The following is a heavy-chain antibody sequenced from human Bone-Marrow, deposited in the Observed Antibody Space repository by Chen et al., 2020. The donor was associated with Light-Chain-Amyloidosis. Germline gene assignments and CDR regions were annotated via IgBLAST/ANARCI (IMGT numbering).Heavy chain of an antibody. D-gene: IGHD5-12*01. CDR3: ARRRDGYNVDY. CDR1: GYTFPNYW. Sequence: EVQLEQSGPEVKKPGESLKIPCKGSGYTFPNYWIGWVRQMPGKGLEWMGVIYPDDSDARYRPSFEGQVTISADKSITTAYLQWRGLKASDTAMYDCARRRDGYNVDYWGQGTLVTVSS. V-gene: IGHV5-51*01. J-gene: IGHJ4*02. CDR2: IYPDDSDA.